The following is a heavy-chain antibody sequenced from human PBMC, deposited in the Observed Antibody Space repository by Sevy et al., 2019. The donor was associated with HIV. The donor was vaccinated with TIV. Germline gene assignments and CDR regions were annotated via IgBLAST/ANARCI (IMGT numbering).Heavy chain of an antibody. D-gene: IGHD3-3*01. V-gene: IGHV3-49*03. CDR2: IRSKAYGGTT. CDR1: GFTFGDYA. Sequence: GGSLRLSCTASGFTFGDYAMSWFRQAPGKGLEWVGFIRSKAYGGTTEYAASVKGRFTISRDDSKSIAYLQVNSLKTEDTAVYYCTRYEYYDFWSGYRPPYYYYGMDVWGQGTTVTVSS. CDR3: TRYEYYDFWSGYRPPYYYYGMDV. J-gene: IGHJ6*02.